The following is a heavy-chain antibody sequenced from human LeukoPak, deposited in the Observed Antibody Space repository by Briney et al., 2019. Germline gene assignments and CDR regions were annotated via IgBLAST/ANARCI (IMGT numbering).Heavy chain of an antibody. CDR3: ARASRFLVRYYMDV. J-gene: IGHJ6*03. D-gene: IGHD3-3*01. CDR1: GYSISSGYY. CDR2: IYHSGST. Sequence: PSETLSLTCAVSGYSISSGYYWGWIRQPPGKGLEWIGSIYHSGSTYYNPSLKSRVTISVDTSKNQFSLKLSSVTAADTAVYYCARASRFLVRYYMDVWGKGTTVTVSS. V-gene: IGHV4-38-2*01.